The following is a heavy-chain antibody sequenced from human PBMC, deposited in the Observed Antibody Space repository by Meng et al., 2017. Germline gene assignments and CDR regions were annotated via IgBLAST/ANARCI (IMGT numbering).Heavy chain of an antibody. J-gene: IGHJ4*02. Sequence: SETLSLTCTVSGGSISSGSYYWSWIRQPAGKGLEWIGRIYTSWSTNYNPSLKSRVTISVDTSKNQFSLKLSSVTAADTAVYYCARFQYYYDSSGYYYGRGLDYWGQGTLVTVSS. CDR2: IYTSWST. V-gene: IGHV4-61*02. D-gene: IGHD3-22*01. CDR1: GGSISSGSYY. CDR3: ARFQYYYDSSGYYYGRGLDY.